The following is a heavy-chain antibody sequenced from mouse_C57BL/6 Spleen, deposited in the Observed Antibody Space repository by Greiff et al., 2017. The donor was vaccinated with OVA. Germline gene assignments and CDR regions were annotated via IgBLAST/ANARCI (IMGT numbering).Heavy chain of an antibody. J-gene: IGHJ3*01. CDR2: IAPNSGGT. D-gene: IGHD4-1*01. Sequence: QVQLQQPGAELVKPGASVKLSCKASGYTFTSYWMHWVKQRPGRGLEWIGRIAPNSGGTKYNEKFKSKATLTVDKPSSTAYMQLSSLTSEDSAVYYCARGNWDKGFAYWGQGTLVTVSA. CDR3: ARGNWDKGFAY. CDR1: GYTFTSYW. V-gene: IGHV1-72*01.